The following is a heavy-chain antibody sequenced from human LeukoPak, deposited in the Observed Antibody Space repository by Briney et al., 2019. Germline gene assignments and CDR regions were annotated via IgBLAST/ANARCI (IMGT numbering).Heavy chain of an antibody. CDR2: VKSDGSVS. CDR1: GFTFSSYW. V-gene: IGHV3-74*01. CDR3: AMFSYVSGTTIS. Sequence: GGSLRLSCAASGFTFSSYWMHWVRQAPGKGLVWVSRVKSDGSVSNYADSVKGRFTISRDNAKNTLYLQMNSLRAEDTAVYYCAMFSYVSGTTISWGQGTLVTVSS. D-gene: IGHD1-20*01. J-gene: IGHJ4*02.